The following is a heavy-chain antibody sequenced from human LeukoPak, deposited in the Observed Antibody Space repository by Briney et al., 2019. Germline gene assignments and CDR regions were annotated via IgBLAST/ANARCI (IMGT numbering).Heavy chain of an antibody. V-gene: IGHV3-33*01. J-gene: IGHJ6*02. CDR2: IWYDGSNK. Sequence: GGSLRLSCAASGFTFSSYGMHWVRQAPGKGLEWVAVIWYDGSNKYYADSVEGRFTISRDNSKNTLYLQMNSLRAEDTAVYYCARDLGNYYDFWSGYYTGYYGMDVWGQGTTVTVSS. CDR3: ARDLGNYYDFWSGYYTGYYGMDV. CDR1: GFTFSSYG. D-gene: IGHD3-3*01.